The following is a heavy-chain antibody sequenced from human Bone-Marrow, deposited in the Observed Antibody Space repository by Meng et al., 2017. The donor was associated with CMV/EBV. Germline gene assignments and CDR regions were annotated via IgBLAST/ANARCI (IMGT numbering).Heavy chain of an antibody. CDR1: GFTVSSNY. CDR3: AAYGGARAQLNYYYYYGMDV. V-gene: IGHV3-53*01. J-gene: IGHJ6*02. CDR2: IYSGGST. Sequence: GESLKIFCAVSGFTVSSNYMSWVRQAPGKGLEWVSVIYSGGSTYYADSVKGRFTISRDNSKNTLYLQMNSLRAEDTAVYYCAAYGGARAQLNYYYYYGMDVWGQGTTVTVSS. D-gene: IGHD3-16*01.